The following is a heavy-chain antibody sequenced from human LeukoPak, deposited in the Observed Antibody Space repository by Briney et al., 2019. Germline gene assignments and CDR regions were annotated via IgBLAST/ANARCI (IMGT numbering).Heavy chain of an antibody. V-gene: IGHV4-59*01. D-gene: IGHD3-3*01. CDR2: IHNSGGT. CDR3: ARVRYLEWLSSYYFDY. Sequence: SETLSLTCSLSGVSINYYYWTWIRQSPGKGLEWIGYIHNSGGTNYNPSLQSRVTLSVDTSKNQFSLKLSSVTVADTAVYYCARVRYLEWLSSYYFDYWGQGALVTVS. J-gene: IGHJ4*02. CDR1: GVSINYYY.